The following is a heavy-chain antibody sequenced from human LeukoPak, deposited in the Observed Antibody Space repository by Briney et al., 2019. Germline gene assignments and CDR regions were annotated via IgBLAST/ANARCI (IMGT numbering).Heavy chain of an antibody. CDR1: GGPISSYY. V-gene: IGHV4-4*07. Sequence: SETLSLTCTVSGGPISSYYWSWIRQPAGKGLEWIGRIYTSESTNYNPSLKSRVTMSVDTSKNQFSLKLSSVTAADTAVYYCARDGGFLEWLSAYYYGMDVWGQGTTVTVSS. CDR3: ARDGGFLEWLSAYYYGMDV. J-gene: IGHJ6*02. CDR2: IYTSEST. D-gene: IGHD3-3*01.